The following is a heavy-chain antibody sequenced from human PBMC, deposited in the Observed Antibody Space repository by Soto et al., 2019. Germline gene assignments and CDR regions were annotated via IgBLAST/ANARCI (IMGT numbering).Heavy chain of an antibody. V-gene: IGHV1-2*02. CDR1: GFTFTGYY. D-gene: IGHD5-18*01. J-gene: IGHJ4*02. CDR3: ARGPQLWLPPSDY. CDR2: INPDTGDT. Sequence: ASVKVSCKTSGFTFTGYYIHWVRQAPGQGLEWMGWINPDTGDTKYTQRFQGRVALTSDTSINTAYMDLSRLRPDDTAVFYCARGPQLWLPPSDYWGQGTLVTVSS.